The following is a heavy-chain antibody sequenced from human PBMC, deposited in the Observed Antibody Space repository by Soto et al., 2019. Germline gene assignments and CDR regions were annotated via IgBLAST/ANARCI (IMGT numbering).Heavy chain of an antibody. CDR1: GYNFTKYA. CDR2: INGGNDKT. Sequence: EASVKVSCKASGYNFTKYAIYWVRQAPRQRLKWLGWINGGNDKTGYSQRFQGRLTITKKTSATTAFMELSSLTSEDTAVYYCARDSYYDILTGYSRNAFDIWGQGTMVTVSS. CDR3: ARDSYYDILTGYSRNAFDI. J-gene: IGHJ3*02. V-gene: IGHV1-3*01. D-gene: IGHD3-9*01.